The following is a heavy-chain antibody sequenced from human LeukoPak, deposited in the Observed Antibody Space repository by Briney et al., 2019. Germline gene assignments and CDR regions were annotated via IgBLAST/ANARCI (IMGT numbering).Heavy chain of an antibody. D-gene: IGHD1-26*01. V-gene: IGHV3-48*01. CDR2: ISSSSNTI. J-gene: IGHJ4*02. CDR1: GFTFSDYY. Sequence: GGSLRFSCTVSGFTFSDYYMNWVRQAPGKGLEWVSYISSSSNTIYYADSVKGRFTISRDNGKNSLYLQMNSLRAEDTAVYYCATESGTYSGTCFDYWGQGTLVTVSS. CDR3: ATESGTYSGTCFDY.